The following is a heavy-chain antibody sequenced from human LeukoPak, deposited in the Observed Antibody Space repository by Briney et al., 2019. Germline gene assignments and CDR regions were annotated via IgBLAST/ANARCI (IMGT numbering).Heavy chain of an antibody. V-gene: IGHV3-53*01. CDR1: EFTVSSNS. J-gene: IGHJ3*01. Sequence: PGGSLRLSCAASEFTVSSNSMSWVRQAPGKGLEWVSGVYSGGSTFYADSVKGRFIISRDSSKNTLYLQMNTLRAEDTAVYYCAGGPSSGSYFNAYHLWGQGTMVTVSS. CDR2: VYSGGST. CDR3: AGGPSSGSYFNAYHL. D-gene: IGHD3-22*01.